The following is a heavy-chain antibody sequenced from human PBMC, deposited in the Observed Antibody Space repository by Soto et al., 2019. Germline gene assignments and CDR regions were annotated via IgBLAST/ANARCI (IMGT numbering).Heavy chain of an antibody. CDR3: AKDYVDIVATALDY. Sequence: AGGSLRLSCAASGFTFSSYAMSWVRQAPGKGLEWVSAISGSGGSTYYADSVKGRFTISRDNSKNTLYLQMNSLRAEDTAVYYCAKDYVDIVATALDYWGQGTLVTVSS. D-gene: IGHD5-12*01. CDR1: GFTFSSYA. J-gene: IGHJ4*02. CDR2: ISGSGGST. V-gene: IGHV3-23*01.